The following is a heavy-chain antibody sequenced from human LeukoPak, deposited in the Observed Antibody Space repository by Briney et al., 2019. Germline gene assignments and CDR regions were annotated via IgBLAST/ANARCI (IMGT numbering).Heavy chain of an antibody. V-gene: IGHV3-74*01. D-gene: IGHD1-1*01. CDR3: ARDSRGVRNWFDP. CDR1: GFTFSSYW. J-gene: IGHJ5*02. CDR2: INSDGSST. Sequence: GGSLRLSCAASGFTFSSYWMHWVRQAPGKGLVWVSRINSDGSSTSYADSVKGRFTISRDNAKNTLYLQMNSLRAEDTAVYHCARDSRGVRNWFDPWGQGTLVTVS.